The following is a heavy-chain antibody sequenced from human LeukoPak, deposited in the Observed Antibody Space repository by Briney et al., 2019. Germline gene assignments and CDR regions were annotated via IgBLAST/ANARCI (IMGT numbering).Heavy chain of an antibody. V-gene: IGHV4-4*02. CDR3: ASRKLGNDY. D-gene: IGHD7-27*01. J-gene: IGHJ4*02. CDR2: IYHNGST. Sequence: SETLSLTCAVSGGSISTGNWWTWVRRSPDKGLEWIGEIYHNGSTNYNPSLKSRVTLSVENSKNHFSLRLTSLTAADTAVYYCASRKLGNDYWGQGTLVTVSS. CDR1: GGSISTGNW.